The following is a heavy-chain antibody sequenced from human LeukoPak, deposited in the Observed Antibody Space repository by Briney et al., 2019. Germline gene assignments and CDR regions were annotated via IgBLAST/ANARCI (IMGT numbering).Heavy chain of an antibody. CDR1: GYTFTGYY. CDR2: INPNSGGT. J-gene: IGHJ4*02. D-gene: IGHD4-17*01. V-gene: IGHV1-2*02. CDR3: ARVFIHDYGDLLDY. Sequence: ASVKVSCKASGYTFTGYYMHWVRQAPGQGLEWVGWINPNSGGTNYAQKFQGRITMTSNTSISTAYMELSRLRSDDTAVYYCARVFIHDYGDLLDYWGQGTLVTVSS.